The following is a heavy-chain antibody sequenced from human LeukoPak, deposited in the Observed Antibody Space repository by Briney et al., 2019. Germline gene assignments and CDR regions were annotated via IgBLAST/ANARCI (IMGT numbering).Heavy chain of an antibody. CDR3: ARGYCSGNSCYYFDY. J-gene: IGHJ4*02. CDR1: GYTFTSYY. D-gene: IGHD2-15*01. Sequence: ASVKVSCKASGYTFTSYYMHWVRQPPAQGLEWMGIINPSGGSTSYAQKFQGRVTMTRDTSTSTVYMELSSLRSEDTAVYFCARGYCSGNSCYYFDYWGQGTLVTVSS. CDR2: INPSGGST. V-gene: IGHV1-46*01.